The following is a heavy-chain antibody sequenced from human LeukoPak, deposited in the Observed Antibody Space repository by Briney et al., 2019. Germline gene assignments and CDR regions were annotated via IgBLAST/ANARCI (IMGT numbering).Heavy chain of an antibody. V-gene: IGHV3-48*03. CDR2: VSSSGSTI. CDR3: ARETTNYDSSGLDY. Sequence: GGSLRLSCAASGFTFSSYEMNWVRQAPGKGLEWVSYVSSSGSTIYYADSVKGRFTISRDNAKNSLYLQMNSLRAEDTAVYYSARETTNYDSSGLDYWGQGTLVTVSS. CDR1: GFTFSSYE. J-gene: IGHJ4*02. D-gene: IGHD3-22*01.